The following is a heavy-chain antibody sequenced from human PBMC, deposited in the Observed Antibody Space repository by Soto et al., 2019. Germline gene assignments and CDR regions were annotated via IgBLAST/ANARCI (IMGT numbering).Heavy chain of an antibody. J-gene: IGHJ6*02. CDR3: AVTDLPFRPLTEPTENGMDV. CDR1: GFSFGDSA. V-gene: IGHV1-58*01. Sequence: ELVPSGPEAREPGPSVKVSCRASGFSFGDSAVHCVRQVRGQRLEWIGWIVVVNGNTNYAPRFEGRVTLTTDAYTGTSHMELTSLGSDDAAVEFCAVTDLPFRPLTEPTENGMDVWGQGPTVTVAS. CDR2: IVVVNGNT. D-gene: IGHD2-8*01.